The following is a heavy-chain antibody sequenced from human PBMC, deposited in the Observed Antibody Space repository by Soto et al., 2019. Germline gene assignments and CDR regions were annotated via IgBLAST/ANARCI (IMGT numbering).Heavy chain of an antibody. CDR2: ISGRGGTT. Sequence: GGSLRLSCVASGFTFENYAMSWVRQAPGKGLEWVSAISGRGGTTYYSDSVKGRFTISRDNSKNTVYLQMNDLRVEDAAEYFCAKDSWAIFGVPAGEYYAMDVWGQGTTVTVSS. CDR1: GFTFENYA. V-gene: IGHV3-23*01. J-gene: IGHJ6*02. CDR3: AKDSWAIFGVPAGEYYAMDV. D-gene: IGHD3-3*01.